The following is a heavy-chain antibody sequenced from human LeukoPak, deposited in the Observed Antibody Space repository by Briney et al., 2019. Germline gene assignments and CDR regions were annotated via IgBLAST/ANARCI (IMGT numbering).Heavy chain of an antibody. CDR2: TDPNSGDT. Sequence: ASVKVSCKASGYTFTGYYMHWVRQAPGQGLEWMGWTDPNSGDTNYAQKFQGRVTMTRDTSITTAYMELSRLRSDDTAVYYCARTGGYYDSSGYLYYFDYWGQGTLVTVSS. CDR3: ARTGGYYDSSGYLYYFDY. CDR1: GYTFTGYY. J-gene: IGHJ4*02. D-gene: IGHD3-22*01. V-gene: IGHV1-2*02.